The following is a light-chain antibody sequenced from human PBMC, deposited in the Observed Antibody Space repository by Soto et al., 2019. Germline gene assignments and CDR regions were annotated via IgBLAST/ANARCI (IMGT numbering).Light chain of an antibody. CDR1: QTISRW. CDR2: EAS. CDR3: QQYSSSWT. Sequence: DIQMTQSPITLSASIGDRVVITCRASQTISRWLAWFQQKPGKAPKLLIYEASNLHTGVPSRFSGSGSGTEFTLTISGLQPDDFAIYYCQQYSSSWTFGQGTKVDLK. J-gene: IGKJ1*01. V-gene: IGKV1-5*03.